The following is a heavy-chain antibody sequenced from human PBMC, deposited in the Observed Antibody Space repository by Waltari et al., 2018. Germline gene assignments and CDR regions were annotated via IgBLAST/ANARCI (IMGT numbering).Heavy chain of an antibody. Sequence: EVQLLESGGGLVQPGGSLRLSCAASGFIFNSYAMSWVRQAPGKGLEWVSFIYSGGRSAFYADSVKGRFTISRDNSKNTLYLKMNSLRAEDTAFYYCARGAGAIFGVVTPYMDVWGKGTTVTVSS. CDR1: GFIFNSYA. V-gene: IGHV3-23*03. CDR2: IYSGGRSA. CDR3: ARGAGAIFGVVTPYMDV. D-gene: IGHD3-3*01. J-gene: IGHJ6*03.